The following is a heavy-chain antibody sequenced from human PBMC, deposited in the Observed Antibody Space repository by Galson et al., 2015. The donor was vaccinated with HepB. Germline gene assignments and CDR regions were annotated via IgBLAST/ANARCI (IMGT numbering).Heavy chain of an antibody. J-gene: IGHJ4*02. V-gene: IGHV4-59*01. D-gene: IGHD3-10*01. Sequence: SETLSLTCGVSGGSISSYYWTWIRQSPGKGLEWIAYFLYNGRTTYNPSLRSRVTISVDPSKNQFSLRLRSVTAADTAVYYCARDADGLNWGQGTLVTVSS. CDR3: ARDADGLN. CDR2: FLYNGRT. CDR1: GGSISSYY.